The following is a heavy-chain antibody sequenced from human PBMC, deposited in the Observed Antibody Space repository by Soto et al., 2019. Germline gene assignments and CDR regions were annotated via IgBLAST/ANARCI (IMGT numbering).Heavy chain of an antibody. Sequence: GGSLRLSCAASGFTFSNYAMHWVRQAPGKGLEYVSAINSHGDSTYYANSVKGRFTISRDNSKNTLYLQMGSLRTEDMAVYYCARRDGYNFDYWGQGTLVTVSS. CDR1: GFTFSNYA. CDR2: INSHGDST. J-gene: IGHJ4*02. D-gene: IGHD5-12*01. V-gene: IGHV3-64*01. CDR3: ARRDGYNFDY.